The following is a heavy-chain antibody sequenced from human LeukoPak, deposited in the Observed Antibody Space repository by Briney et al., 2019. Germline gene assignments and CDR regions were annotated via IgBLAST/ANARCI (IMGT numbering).Heavy chain of an antibody. CDR2: ISYDGSNK. V-gene: IGHV3-30*18. J-gene: IGHJ4*02. D-gene: IGHD6-19*01. Sequence: GGSLRLSRAASGFTFSSYGMHWVRQAPGKGLEWLAVISYDGSNKYYADSVKGRFTISRDNSKNTLYLQMNSLRAEDTAVYYCAKIRGASYSSGWYFDYWGQGTLVTVSS. CDR1: GFTFSSYG. CDR3: AKIRGASYSSGWYFDY.